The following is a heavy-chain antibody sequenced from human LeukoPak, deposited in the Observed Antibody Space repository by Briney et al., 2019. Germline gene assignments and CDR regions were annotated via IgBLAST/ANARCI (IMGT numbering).Heavy chain of an antibody. Sequence: ASVKVSSKDRGYTFRSFGIRWGRQAPGQGLEWMGWISIYNGDTKYAQKFQDRVTMTRDTSTSTAYMEVRSLRSDDTAVYYCAREPPILYGSRTFEIDRWGPGTLVTVSS. CDR1: GYTFRSFG. CDR2: ISIYNGDT. J-gene: IGHJ5*02. V-gene: IGHV1-18*01. D-gene: IGHD3-10*01. CDR3: AREPPILYGSRTFEIDR.